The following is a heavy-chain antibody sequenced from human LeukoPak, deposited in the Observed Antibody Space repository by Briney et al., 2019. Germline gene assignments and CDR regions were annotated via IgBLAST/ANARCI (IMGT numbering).Heavy chain of an antibody. J-gene: IGHJ4*02. V-gene: IGHV4-59*01. CDR1: GGSISSYY. Sequence: PSETLSLACTVSGGSISSYYWSWIRQPPGKGLEWIGYIYYSGGTNYNPSLKSRVTISVDTSKNQFSLKLSSVTAADTAVYYCARASNGSDLDYWGQGTLVTVSS. CDR2: IYYSGGT. D-gene: IGHD2-8*01. CDR3: ARASNGSDLDY.